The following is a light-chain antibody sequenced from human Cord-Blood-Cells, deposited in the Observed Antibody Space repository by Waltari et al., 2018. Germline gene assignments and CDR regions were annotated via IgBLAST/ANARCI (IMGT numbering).Light chain of an antibody. CDR1: QSVLYSSNNKNY. V-gene: IGKV4-1*01. J-gene: IGKJ2*01. CDR3: QQYYSTPYT. Sequence: DIVMTQSPDSLDVSLGERATINCKYSQSVLYSSNNKNYLAWYQKKPGQPPKLLIYRASPRESGVPDRFSGSGSGTDFTLTISSLQAEDVAVYYCQQYYSTPYTFGQGTKLEIK. CDR2: RAS.